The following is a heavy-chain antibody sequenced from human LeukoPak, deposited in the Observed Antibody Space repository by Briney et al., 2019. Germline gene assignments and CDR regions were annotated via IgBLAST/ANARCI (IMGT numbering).Heavy chain of an antibody. CDR3: ARFRSRSSWYIPPFDF. D-gene: IGHD6-13*01. CDR2: INPDSGVT. V-gene: IGHV1-2*02. Sequence: ASVKVSCKASGYTFTGYYIHWVRQAPGQGLEWMGWINPDSGVTNYAQKFQGRVTMTRDTSISTAYKELSRLTSDDTAVYYCARFRSRSSWYIPPFDFWGQGTLVTVSS. J-gene: IGHJ4*02. CDR1: GYTFTGYY.